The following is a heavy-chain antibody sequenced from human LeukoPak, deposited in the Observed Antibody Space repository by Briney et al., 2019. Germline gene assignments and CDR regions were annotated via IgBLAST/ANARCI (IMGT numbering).Heavy chain of an antibody. CDR1: GFTFSSYE. D-gene: IGHD1-26*01. CDR3: ARVRGGSGRSYAADAFDI. J-gene: IGHJ3*02. Sequence: SGGSLRLSCVASGFTFSSYEMNWVRQAPGKGLEWVSYITNTGTTIYYADSVKGRFTISRDNAKSTLYLQMNSLRADDTAVFYCARVRGGSGRSYAADAFDIWGQGTMVTVSS. CDR2: ITNTGTTI. V-gene: IGHV3-48*03.